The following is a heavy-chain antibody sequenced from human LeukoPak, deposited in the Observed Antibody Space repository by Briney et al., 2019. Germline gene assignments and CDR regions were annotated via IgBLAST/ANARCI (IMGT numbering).Heavy chain of an antibody. CDR3: ARGGRYRSPSPNWFDP. Sequence: TGGTLRLSCAASGFTFSSYGMSWVRQAPGKGLEWVSAISGSGGSTYYADSVKGRFTISRDNAKNSLYLQMDSLRAEDTALYYCARGGRYRSPSPNWFDPWGQGTLVTVSS. D-gene: IGHD3-9*01. CDR1: GFTFSSYG. J-gene: IGHJ5*02. V-gene: IGHV3-23*01. CDR2: ISGSGGST.